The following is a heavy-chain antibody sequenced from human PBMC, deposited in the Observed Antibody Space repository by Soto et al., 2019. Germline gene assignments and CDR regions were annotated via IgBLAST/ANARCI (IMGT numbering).Heavy chain of an antibody. J-gene: IGHJ5*02. CDR3: AKDPRYSSGRGWFDP. V-gene: IGHV3-23*01. D-gene: IGHD6-19*01. CDR2: ISGGGGST. Sequence: GGSLRLSCAASGFTFSSYAMSWVRQAPGEGLEWVSGISGGGGSTYYADSVKGRFTISRDNSKNTLYLQMNSLRAEDTAVYYCAKDPRYSSGRGWFDPWGQGTLVTVSS. CDR1: GFTFSSYA.